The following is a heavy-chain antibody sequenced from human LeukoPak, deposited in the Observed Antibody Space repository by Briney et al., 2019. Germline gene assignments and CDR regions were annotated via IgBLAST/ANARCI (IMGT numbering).Heavy chain of an antibody. Sequence: ASVKVSCKASGDTFAGYYLHWVRQAPGQGLEWMGWINANSGVTDYAQRFQGRVTMTTDMSITTAYMELNRVRSDDGAVYYCATGGGSGGYPEYWGQGTLVTVSS. CDR3: ATGGGSGGYPEY. V-gene: IGHV1-2*02. J-gene: IGHJ4*02. CDR1: GDTFAGYY. CDR2: INANSGVT. D-gene: IGHD2-15*01.